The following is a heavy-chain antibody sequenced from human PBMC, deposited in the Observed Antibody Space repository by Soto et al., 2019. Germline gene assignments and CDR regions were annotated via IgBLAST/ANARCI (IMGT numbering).Heavy chain of an antibody. Sequence: PWGSLRLSCAASGSISTTTPLSWVRQAPGKGLEWVSTISGRGTNTYYADSVKGRFIISRDNLKNTVNLQMNGLGVEDTAIYYCAASFRYFDNWGQGTRVTVSS. CDR3: AASFRYFDN. CDR2: ISGRGTNT. CDR1: GSISTTTP. J-gene: IGHJ4*02. V-gene: IGHV3-23*01.